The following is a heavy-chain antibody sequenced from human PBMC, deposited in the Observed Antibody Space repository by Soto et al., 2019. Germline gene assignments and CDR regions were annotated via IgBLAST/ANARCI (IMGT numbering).Heavy chain of an antibody. Sequence: SETLSLTCTVSGGSISSSGYYWCWIRQPPGKGLEWIGGIYYSGSTYYNPSLKTRVTISVDTSKNQFSLELRSVTAADTAIYYCVREDKGNWFDPWGQGTLVTVSS. J-gene: IGHJ5*02. CDR1: GGSISSSGYY. CDR2: IYYSGST. V-gene: IGHV4-39*02. D-gene: IGHD2-15*01. CDR3: VREDKGNWFDP.